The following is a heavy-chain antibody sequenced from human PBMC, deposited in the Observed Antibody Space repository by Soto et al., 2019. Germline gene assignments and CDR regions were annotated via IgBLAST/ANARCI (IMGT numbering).Heavy chain of an antibody. V-gene: IGHV1-18*04. J-gene: IGHJ5*02. CDR1: GYTFTNYG. Sequence: QVQLVQSAPEVKKPGASVTVSCKASGYTFTNYGLNWLRQAPGQGPQWMGRISTYNGLTNYAQKFQGRITMTTDASTNIVSMELRSLTSDDTAVYYCARDLRYGYNFGDWFDPWGQGTLVTVSS. CDR3: ARDLRYGYNFGDWFDP. D-gene: IGHD3-16*01. CDR2: ISTYNGLT.